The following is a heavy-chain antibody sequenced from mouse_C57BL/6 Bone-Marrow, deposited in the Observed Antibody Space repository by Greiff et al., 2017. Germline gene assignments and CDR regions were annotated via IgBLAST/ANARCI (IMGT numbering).Heavy chain of an antibody. CDR1: GYTFTSYW. CDR3: ERWDYGGYFDV. CDR2: IYPSDSET. Sequence: QVQLQQPGAELVRPGSSVKLSCKASGYTFTSYWMDWVKQRPGQGLEWIGNIYPSDSETHYNQKFKDKATLTVDKSSSTAYMQLSSLTSEDSAVYYCERWDYGGYFDVGGTGTTVTVSS. J-gene: IGHJ1*03. D-gene: IGHD2-4*01. V-gene: IGHV1-61*01.